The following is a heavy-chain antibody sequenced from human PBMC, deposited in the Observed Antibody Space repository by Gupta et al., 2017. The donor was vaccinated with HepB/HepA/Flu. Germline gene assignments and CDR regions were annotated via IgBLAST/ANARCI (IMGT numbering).Heavy chain of an antibody. D-gene: IGHD1-7*01. CDR1: GFTFSSYN. CDR2: ISSGSTYK. J-gene: IGHJ4*02. CDR3: ARAWNYYFDY. V-gene: IGHV3-21*01. Sequence: EVQLVEAGGGLVKPGGSLRLSCAASGFTFSSYNMNWVRQAPGKGLEWVSSISSGSTYKYYADSLKGRFTISRDNAKNSLYLQMSSLRADDTAVYYCARAWNYYFDYWGQGTLVTVSS.